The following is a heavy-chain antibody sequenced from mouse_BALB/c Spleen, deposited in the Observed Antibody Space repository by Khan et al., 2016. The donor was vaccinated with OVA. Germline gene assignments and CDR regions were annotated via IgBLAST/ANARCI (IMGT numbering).Heavy chain of an antibody. CDR2: IWGDGNT. Sequence: QVQLKQSGPGLVAPSQSLSITCTVSGFSLTSSGVSWVRQPPGKGLEWLGVIWGDGNTNYHSALISRLSISKDDSKSQVFLKLNSLQTDDTATYYCVKQNHGTLYAVDYWGQGTSVTVSS. J-gene: IGHJ4*01. CDR1: GFSLTSSG. D-gene: IGHD2-1*01. V-gene: IGHV2-3*01. CDR3: VKQNHGTLYAVDY.